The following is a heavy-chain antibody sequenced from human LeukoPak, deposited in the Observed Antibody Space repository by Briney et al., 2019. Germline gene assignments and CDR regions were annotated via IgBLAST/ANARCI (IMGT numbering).Heavy chain of an antibody. Sequence: PGGSLRLSCAASGFTFSNAWMTWVRQAPGKGLEWVGRIKSKTDGGTTDYAAPVKGRFTISRDDSKNTLYLQMNSLKTECTAVYYCTREAVTANGYFDYWGQGTLVTVSS. CDR2: IKSKTDGGTT. CDR1: GFTFSNAW. CDR3: TREAVTANGYFDY. V-gene: IGHV3-15*01. J-gene: IGHJ4*02. D-gene: IGHD2-21*02.